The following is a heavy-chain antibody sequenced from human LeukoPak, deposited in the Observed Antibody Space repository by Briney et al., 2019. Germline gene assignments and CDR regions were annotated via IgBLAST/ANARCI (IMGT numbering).Heavy chain of an antibody. CDR1: GFTFSTYW. CDR2: IKQDGSEK. J-gene: IGHJ4*02. D-gene: IGHD6-19*01. Sequence: GGSLRLSCAASGFTFSTYWMSWLRQAPGKGLEWVANIKQDGSEKYYVDSVKGRFTISRDNAKNSLYLQMNSLRAEDTAVYYCVRDPRSGAAGIAVAGTWRYWGQGTLVTVSS. V-gene: IGHV3-7*01. CDR3: VRDPRSGAAGIAVAGTWRY.